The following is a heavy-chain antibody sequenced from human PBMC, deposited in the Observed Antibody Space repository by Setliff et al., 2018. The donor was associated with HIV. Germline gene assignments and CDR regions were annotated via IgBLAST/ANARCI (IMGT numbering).Heavy chain of an antibody. J-gene: IGHJ6*04. V-gene: IGHV4-4*07. CDR3: ARRSYYYYNMDV. CDR2: MYHTGMS. Sequence: PSETLSLTCSVSGGSMSSHYWTWVRQPAGKGLEWIGRMYHTGMSNYNPSLRSRVTMSVSPSKNQFSLKLTSVTAADTAVYYCARRSYYYYNMDVWGKGTTVTVSS. CDR1: GGSMSSHY.